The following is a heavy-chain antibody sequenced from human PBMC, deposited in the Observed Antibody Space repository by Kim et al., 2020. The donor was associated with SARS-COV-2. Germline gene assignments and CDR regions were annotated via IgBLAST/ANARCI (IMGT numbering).Heavy chain of an antibody. D-gene: IGHD2-21*02. V-gene: IGHV4-34*01. Sequence: TLSLTCAVYGGSLSGYSWSWIRQAPGEGLEWIGEINHRGSTTYMPSLESRVTMSLVKSRNQFSLKLTSLTAADTAVYYCARGAAGSAVTASSYTFLDVW. CDR1: GGSLSGYS. J-gene: IGHJ6*01. CDR3: ARGAAGSAVTASSYTFLDV. CDR2: INHRGST.